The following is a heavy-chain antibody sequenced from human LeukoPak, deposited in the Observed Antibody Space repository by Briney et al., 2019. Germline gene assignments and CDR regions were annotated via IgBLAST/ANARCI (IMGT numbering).Heavy chain of an antibody. Sequence: PGGSLRLSCAASGFTFNSYWMNWVRQAPGKGLEWVANVKQDGSEKYYADSVKGRFTISRDNAKNSLYLQMNSLRAEDTALYYCAKDISFVAEPYGMDVWGQGTTVTVSS. CDR2: VKQDGSEK. CDR3: AKDISFVAEPYGMDV. V-gene: IGHV3-7*03. J-gene: IGHJ6*02. D-gene: IGHD2-21*01. CDR1: GFTFNSYW.